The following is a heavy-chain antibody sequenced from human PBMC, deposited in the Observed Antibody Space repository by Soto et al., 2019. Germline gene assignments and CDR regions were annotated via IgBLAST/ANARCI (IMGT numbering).Heavy chain of an antibody. CDR1: GFTFSSYW. D-gene: IGHD6-19*01. V-gene: IGHV3-7*01. Sequence: VGSLRLSCATSGFTFSSYWMSWLLQAPGKGLEWVANIKQDGSEKYYVDSVKGRFTISRDNAKNSLYLQMNSLRAEDTAVYYCARDALSGWYTGLKSPHWFDPWGKGNLVTVSS. CDR3: ARDALSGWYTGLKSPHWFDP. J-gene: IGHJ5*02. CDR2: IKQDGSEK.